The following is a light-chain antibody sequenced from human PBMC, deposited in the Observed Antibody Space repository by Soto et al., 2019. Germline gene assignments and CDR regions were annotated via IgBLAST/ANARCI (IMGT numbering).Light chain of an antibody. CDR1: QSVISTD. CDR2: AAS. J-gene: IGKJ4*01. CDR3: QQYGTSPPD. V-gene: IGKV3-20*01. Sequence: EIVLTQSPGTLSLSPGERATLSCRASQSVISTDLAWYQQEPGQAPRLLVYAASSRASGIPDRFSGSVSGTDFTLTIRRLEHEDCAVYYWQQYGTSPPDFGGGTRVEI.